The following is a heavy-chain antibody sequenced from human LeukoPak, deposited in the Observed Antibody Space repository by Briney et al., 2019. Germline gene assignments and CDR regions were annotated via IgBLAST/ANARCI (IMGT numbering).Heavy chain of an antibody. CDR1: GFTFSTYW. V-gene: IGHV3-7*01. CDR3: ARDVGGSLDH. Sequence: PGGPLRLSCAASGFTFSTYWMAWVRQAPGKGLEWVANIKEDESAKHQADSVKGRFTISRDNAQNLVYLQMSRLRGEDTAVYYCARDVGGSLDHWGRGTLVTVSS. CDR2: IKEDESAK. D-gene: IGHD1-26*01. J-gene: IGHJ4*02.